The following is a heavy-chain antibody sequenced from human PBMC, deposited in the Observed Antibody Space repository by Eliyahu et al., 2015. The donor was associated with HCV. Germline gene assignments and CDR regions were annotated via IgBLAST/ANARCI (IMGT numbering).Heavy chain of an antibody. CDR3: ARAPGIAVTGVSDY. D-gene: IGHD6-19*01. CDR2: ISDYNGHT. J-gene: IGHJ4*02. Sequence: QVQLVQSGAEVKKPGASVNVSCKASGYNFNRYGVSWLRQVPGQGLEWMGWISDYNGHTNYAQHYEGRLTMTTDTSTTTAYMELRNLRSDDTAVYYCARAPGIAVTGVSDYWGQGTLITVSS. CDR1: GYNFNRYG. V-gene: IGHV1-18*01.